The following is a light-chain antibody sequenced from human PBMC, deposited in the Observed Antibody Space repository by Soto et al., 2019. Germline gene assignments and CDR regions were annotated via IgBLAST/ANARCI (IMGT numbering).Light chain of an antibody. CDR3: CSYTNINTRACV. Sequence: HSALTQPASVSGSPGQSITISCTGTSGDIGSYNRVSWYQQHPGKAPKLIIYEVTDRPSGVSNRFSGSKSGNTASLTISGLQAEDEAEYYCCSYTNINTRACVFGTGTKVTVL. CDR2: EVT. V-gene: IGLV2-14*01. J-gene: IGLJ1*01. CDR1: SGDIGSYNR.